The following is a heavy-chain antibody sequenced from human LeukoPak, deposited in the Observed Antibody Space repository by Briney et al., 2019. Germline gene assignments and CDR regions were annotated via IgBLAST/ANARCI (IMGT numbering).Heavy chain of an antibody. J-gene: IGHJ4*02. CDR2: IYYSGST. V-gene: IGHV4-61*01. Sequence: PSETLSLTCTVSGGSVSSGSYYWSWIRQPPGKGLELIGYIYYSGSTNYNPSLKSRVTISVDTSKNQFSLKLSSVTAADTAVYYCARDDYDILTGSHHGFDYWGQGTLVTVSS. D-gene: IGHD3-9*01. CDR3: ARDDYDILTGSHHGFDY. CDR1: GGSVSSGSYY.